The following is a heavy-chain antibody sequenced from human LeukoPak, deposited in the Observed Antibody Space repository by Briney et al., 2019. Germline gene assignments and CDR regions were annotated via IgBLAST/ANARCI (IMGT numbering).Heavy chain of an antibody. CDR2: IYYSGST. CDR3: ARVDCSSTSCHLYYFDY. CDR1: GGSVSSGSYY. J-gene: IGHJ4*02. Sequence: PSETLSLTCTVSGGSVSSGSYYWSWIRQPPGKGLECIGYIYYSGSTNYNPSLKSRATISVDTSKNQFSLKLSSVTAADTAVYYCARVDCSSTSCHLYYFDYWGQGTLVTVSS. V-gene: IGHV4-61*01. D-gene: IGHD2-2*01.